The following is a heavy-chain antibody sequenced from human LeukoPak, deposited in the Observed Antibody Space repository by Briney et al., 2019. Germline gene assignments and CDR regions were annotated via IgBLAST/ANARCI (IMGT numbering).Heavy chain of an antibody. Sequence: SETLSLTCTVSGDSVSYFYWAWIRQSPGKPLEWIGSFYSPGSTKYNASLESRVTISLDTSKNQFSLSLRSVTAADTAVYYCARLVTAISGMDVWGQGTTVTVSS. V-gene: IGHV4-59*02. CDR2: FYSPGST. D-gene: IGHD3-16*02. CDR1: GDSVSYFY. CDR3: ARLVTAISGMDV. J-gene: IGHJ6*02.